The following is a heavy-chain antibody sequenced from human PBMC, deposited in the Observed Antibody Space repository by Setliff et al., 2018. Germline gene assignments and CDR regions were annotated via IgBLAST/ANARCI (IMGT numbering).Heavy chain of an antibody. CDR3: ARVFTILGVGAYYFDS. Sequence: GGSLRLSCAASGFTFSSYWMHWVRQAPGKGLVWVSRINSDGSSTSYADSVKGRFTISRDNAKNSLYLQMNSLRAEDTAVYYCARVFTILGVGAYYFDSWGQGTLVTVSS. CDR1: GFTFSSYW. J-gene: IGHJ4*02. D-gene: IGHD3-3*01. CDR2: INSDGSST. V-gene: IGHV3-74*01.